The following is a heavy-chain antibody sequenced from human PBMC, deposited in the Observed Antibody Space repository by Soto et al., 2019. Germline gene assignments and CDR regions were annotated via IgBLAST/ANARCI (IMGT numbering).Heavy chain of an antibody. CDR1: GGSISSSSYY. J-gene: IGHJ4*02. D-gene: IGHD3-22*01. Sequence: SETLSLTCTVSGGSISSSSYYRGWIRQPPGKGLEWIGSIYYSGSTYYNPSLKSRVTISVDTSKNQFFLKLSSVTAADTAVYYCARLFVGGSGYYYFDYWGQGTLVTVSS. CDR3: ARLFVGGSGYYYFDY. V-gene: IGHV4-39*01. CDR2: IYYSGST.